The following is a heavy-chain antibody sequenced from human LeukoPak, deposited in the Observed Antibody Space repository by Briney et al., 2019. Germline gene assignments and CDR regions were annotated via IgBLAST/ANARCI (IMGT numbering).Heavy chain of an antibody. J-gene: IGHJ4*02. CDR2: IQQDGSEK. CDR3: ARVRKLRTRGVMDPLDY. CDR1: GFTFNYYW. V-gene: IGHV3-7*01. D-gene: IGHD3-10*01. Sequence: GESLRLSCAASGFTFNYYWLSWVRQAPGKGLEWVANIQQDGSEKYYVDSVKGRFTISRDNAKNSLYLQMDSLRAEDTAVYYCARVRKLRTRGVMDPLDYWGQGTLVTVSS.